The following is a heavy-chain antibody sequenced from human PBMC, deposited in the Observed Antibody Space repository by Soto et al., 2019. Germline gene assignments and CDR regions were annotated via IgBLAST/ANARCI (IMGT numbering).Heavy chain of an antibody. CDR3: ASGQWSSDVVHFDY. Sequence: QVQLVESGGGLVKPGGSLRLSCVASEFTFNDYYMSWIRQVPGKGLEWIAYISTSSAYTHYADSVKGRFTISRDNAQNSLYLQMNSLRVEDTAVYYCASGQWSSDVVHFDYWGQGTLVTVSS. J-gene: IGHJ4*02. D-gene: IGHD2-8*01. V-gene: IGHV3-11*06. CDR2: ISTSSAYT. CDR1: EFTFNDYY.